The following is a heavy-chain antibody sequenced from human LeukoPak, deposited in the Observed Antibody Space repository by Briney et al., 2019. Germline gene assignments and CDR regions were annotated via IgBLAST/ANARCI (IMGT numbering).Heavy chain of an antibody. D-gene: IGHD2-2*01. J-gene: IGHJ4*02. Sequence: GGSLRLSCAASGFTFDDHAMHWVRQAPGKGLEWVSGISWNSGSIGYADSVKGRFTISRDNAKNSLYLQMNSLRAEDTALYYCAKSLGVVPAVLDNWGQGTLVTVSS. CDR1: GFTFDDHA. CDR3: AKSLGVVPAVLDN. CDR2: ISWNSGSI. V-gene: IGHV3-9*01.